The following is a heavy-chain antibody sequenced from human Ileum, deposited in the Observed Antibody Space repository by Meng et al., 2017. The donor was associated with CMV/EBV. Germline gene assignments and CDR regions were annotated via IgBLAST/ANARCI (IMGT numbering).Heavy chain of an antibody. CDR1: GYTFTSYY. CDR2: INPSGGST. D-gene: IGHD2-2*01. CDR3: ARGSPYCSSTSCYEDDYRYYYGMNV. Sequence: ASVNVSCKASGYTFTSYYMHWVRQAPGQGLKWMGIINPSGGSTSYAQKFQGRVTMTRDTSTSTVYMGLSSLRSEDTAVYYCARGSPYCSSTSCYEDDYRYYYGMNVWGQGTTVTVSS. J-gene: IGHJ6*02. V-gene: IGHV1-46*01.